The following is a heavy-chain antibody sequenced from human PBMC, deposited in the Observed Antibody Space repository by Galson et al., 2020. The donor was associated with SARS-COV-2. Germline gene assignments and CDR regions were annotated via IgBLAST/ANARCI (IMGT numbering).Heavy chain of an antibody. D-gene: IGHD3-16*01. V-gene: IGHV1-46*01. CDR1: GYTFTNYY. Sequence: ASVKVSCKASGYTFTNYYIHWVRQAPGQGLEWMGLINPSGGSTSYAQKFQGRVTMTRDTSTSTVYMELSSLRSEDTAVYYCASSAYVWGSSPDGYWGQGTLVTVSS. CDR2: INPSGGST. CDR3: ASSAYVWGSSPDGY. J-gene: IGHJ4*02.